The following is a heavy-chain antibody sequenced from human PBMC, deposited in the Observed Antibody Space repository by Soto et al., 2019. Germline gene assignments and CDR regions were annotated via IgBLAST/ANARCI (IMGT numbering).Heavy chain of an antibody. CDR2: IYYSGST. D-gene: IGHD1-26*01. Sequence: KTSETLSLTCTVSGGSISSYYWSWIRQPPGKGLEWIGYIYYSGSTNYNPSLKSRVTISVDRSKNQFSLKLSSVTAADTAVYYCARRYGGNFDYWGQRTLVTVSS. CDR3: ARRYGGNFDY. V-gene: IGHV4-59*01. J-gene: IGHJ4*02. CDR1: GGSISSYY.